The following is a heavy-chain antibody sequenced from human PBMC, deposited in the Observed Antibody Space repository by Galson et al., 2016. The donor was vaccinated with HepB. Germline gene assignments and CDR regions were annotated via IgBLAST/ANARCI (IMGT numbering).Heavy chain of an antibody. CDR3: GRESSEDTAMVDH. CDR1: GFNFSRYW. CDR2: IKEDESEK. Sequence: SLRLSCAAFGFNFSRYWMTWVRQAPGKGLEWVANIKEDESEKHYVGSLKGRFTISRENAKNSVYLQINSLRAGDTAMYYCGRESSEDTAMVDHWGQGTLVTVSS. V-gene: IGHV3-7*03. J-gene: IGHJ5*02. D-gene: IGHD5-18*01.